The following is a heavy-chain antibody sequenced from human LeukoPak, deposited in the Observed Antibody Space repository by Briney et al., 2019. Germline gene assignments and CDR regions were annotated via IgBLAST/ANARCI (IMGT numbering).Heavy chain of an antibody. CDR3: ARDRSRLLWLGEAPDY. D-gene: IGHD3-10*01. CDR1: GFTFSGYV. Sequence: GGSLRLSCAASGFTFSGYVMHWVRQAPGKGLEWVAGISYDASNKYYADSAKVRFTIFRYNSKNSLYLKMNSLRAEDTAVYSCARDRSRLLWLGEAPDYWGQGTLVTVSS. V-gene: IGHV3-30*03. CDR2: ISYDASNK. J-gene: IGHJ4*02.